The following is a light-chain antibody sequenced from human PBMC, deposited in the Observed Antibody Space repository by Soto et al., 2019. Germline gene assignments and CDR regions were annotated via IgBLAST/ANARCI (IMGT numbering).Light chain of an antibody. Sequence: DIQLTQSPSTLSASVGDRVTITCRASQNVNSWVAWYQQKPGKAPKFLIYDASNLESGVPSRFSGRGSGTEFTLTISNLQPDDFATYCCQRYNSNSRTFGQGTRV. CDR3: QRYNSNSRT. J-gene: IGKJ1*01. V-gene: IGKV1-5*01. CDR1: QNVNSW. CDR2: DAS.